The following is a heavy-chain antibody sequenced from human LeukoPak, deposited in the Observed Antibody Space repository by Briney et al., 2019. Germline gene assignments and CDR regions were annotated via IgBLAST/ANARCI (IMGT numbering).Heavy chain of an antibody. Sequence: SETLSLTCSVSGVSISSSSYYWGWIRQPPGNGLEWIGSIDYSGSTYYNPSLKSRVTISVDTSKNQFSLRLSSVTAADTAVYYCASSGRVATVGYWGHGTLVTVSS. CDR1: GVSISSSSYY. J-gene: IGHJ4*01. CDR2: IDYSGST. V-gene: IGHV4-39*01. D-gene: IGHD5-12*01. CDR3: ASSGRVATVGY.